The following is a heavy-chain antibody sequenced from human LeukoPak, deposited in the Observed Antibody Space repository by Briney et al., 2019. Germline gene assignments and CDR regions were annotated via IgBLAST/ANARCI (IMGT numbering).Heavy chain of an antibody. Sequence: PGGSLRLSCAASGFTFSSYSMNWVRQAPGKGLEWVSYINNSSSTIYYADSVKGRFTISRDNAKNSLYLQMNSLRAEDTAVYYCARGLQTTYGRYGLDVWGQGTTVTVSS. CDR3: ARGLQTTYGRYGLDV. J-gene: IGHJ6*02. CDR1: GFTFSSYS. CDR2: INNSSSTI. V-gene: IGHV3-48*01. D-gene: IGHD4-11*01.